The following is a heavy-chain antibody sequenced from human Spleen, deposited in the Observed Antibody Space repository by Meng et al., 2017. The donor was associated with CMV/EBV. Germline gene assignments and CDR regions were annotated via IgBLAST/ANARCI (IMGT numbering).Heavy chain of an antibody. D-gene: IGHD4-17*01. Sequence: RLSCAAAGFTFSNYAIHWVRQAPGKGLEWVAAVSSDGINKYYADSVKGRFTMSRDNSKNPLYLQMSSLRPEDTAVYYCATNYGDPYYWGQGTLVTVSS. CDR1: GFTFSNYA. J-gene: IGHJ4*02. CDR2: VSSDGINK. V-gene: IGHV3-30-3*01. CDR3: ATNYGDPYY.